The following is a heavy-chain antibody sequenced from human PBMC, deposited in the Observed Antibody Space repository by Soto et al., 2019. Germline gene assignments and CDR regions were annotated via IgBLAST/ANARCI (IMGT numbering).Heavy chain of an antibody. CDR3: AHSTAWFGESFPRYYYYGAMDV. V-gene: IGHV2-5*02. CDR2: IYLDDDK. D-gene: IGHD3-10*01. J-gene: IGHJ6*02. Sequence: QITLNESGPTLVKPTQTLTLTCTFSGFSLSTSGVGVGWIRQPPGKALEWLALIYLDDDKRYSPSLKSRLTISTETSKNPVVITMTHMDHVDTATYYCAHSTAWFGESFPRYYYYGAMDVWGQGPTVTVSS. CDR1: GFSLSTSGVG.